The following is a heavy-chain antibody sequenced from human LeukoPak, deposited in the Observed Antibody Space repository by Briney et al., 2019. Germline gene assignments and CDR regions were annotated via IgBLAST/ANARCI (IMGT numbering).Heavy chain of an antibody. V-gene: IGHV4-39*01. J-gene: IGHJ4*02. CDR1: GGSISSSSYH. Sequence: SETLSLTCTVSGGSISSSSYHWGWIRQPPGKGLEWIGSIYYSGSTYYNPSLKSRVTISVDTSKNQFSLKLSSVTAADTAVYYCARQPRHYDYVWGSYRSRQFDYWGQGTLVTVSS. D-gene: IGHD3-16*02. CDR2: IYYSGST. CDR3: ARQPRHYDYVWGSYRSRQFDY.